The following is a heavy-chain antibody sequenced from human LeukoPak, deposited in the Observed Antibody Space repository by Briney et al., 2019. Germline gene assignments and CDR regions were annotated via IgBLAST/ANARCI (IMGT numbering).Heavy chain of an antibody. Sequence: SVKVSCKASGGTFSSYGISWVRQAPGQGLEWMGGIIPFFGRADYAQKFQGRVTITADKSTSTAYMDLTSLKSEDTAVYYCARDNNDYVWGSYRYGFDPWGQGTLVTVSS. CDR1: GGTFSSYG. CDR3: ARDNNDYVWGSYRYGFDP. V-gene: IGHV1-69*06. J-gene: IGHJ5*02. CDR2: IIPFFGRA. D-gene: IGHD3-16*02.